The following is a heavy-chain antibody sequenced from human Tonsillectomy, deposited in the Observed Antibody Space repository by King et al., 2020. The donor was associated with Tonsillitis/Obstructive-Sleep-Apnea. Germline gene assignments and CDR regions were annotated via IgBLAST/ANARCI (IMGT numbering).Heavy chain of an antibody. V-gene: IGHV3-21*01. J-gene: IGHJ4*02. CDR2: ISSSSSYI. CDR3: AREPNTVVTRGLKPPGAY. CDR1: GFTFSSYS. D-gene: IGHD4-23*01. Sequence: VQLVESGGGLVKPGGSLRLSCAASGFTFSSYSMNWVRQAPGKGLEWVSSISSSSSYIYYADSVKGRFTISRDKAKNSLYLQMNSLRAEDTAVYYCAREPNTVVTRGLKPPGAYWGQGTLVTVSS.